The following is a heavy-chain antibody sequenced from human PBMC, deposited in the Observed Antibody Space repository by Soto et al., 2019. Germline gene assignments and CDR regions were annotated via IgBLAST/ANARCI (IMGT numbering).Heavy chain of an antibody. D-gene: IGHD1-26*01. CDR3: TSSGDLMGVTSFVY. CDR2: IKSGTDGGTA. CDR1: GFTVTNAW. J-gene: IGHJ4*02. Sequence: PGGSLRLSCAASGFTVTNAWMNWVRQAPGKGLEWVGRIKSGTDGGTADSAAPVKGRFTISRDDSQNTLYLQMNSLKTEDTAVYYCTSSGDLMGVTSFVYWGQGTLVTVSS. V-gene: IGHV3-15*07.